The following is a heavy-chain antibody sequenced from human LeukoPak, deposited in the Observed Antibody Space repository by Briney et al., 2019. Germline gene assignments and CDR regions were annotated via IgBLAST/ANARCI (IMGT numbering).Heavy chain of an antibody. V-gene: IGHV3-21*01. D-gene: IGHD3-22*01. CDR1: GFTFSSYS. Sequence: PGGSLRLSCAASGFTFSSYSMNWVRQAPGKGLEWVSSISSSSSYIYYADSVKGRFTISRDNAKNSLYLQMNSLRAEDTAVYYCARDFMGYYDSNGYLDYWGQGTLVTVSS. CDR2: ISSSSSYI. CDR3: ARDFMGYYDSNGYLDY. J-gene: IGHJ4*02.